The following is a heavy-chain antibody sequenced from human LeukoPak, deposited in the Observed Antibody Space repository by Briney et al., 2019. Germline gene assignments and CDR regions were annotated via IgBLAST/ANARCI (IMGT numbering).Heavy chain of an antibody. J-gene: IGHJ3*01. CDR3: AAPSVHDFGFAFDV. Sequence: ASVKVSCKASGFTFINSALQWVRQPRGQRLEWMGFIIIGSGNTNYAQNFHDRVTITRDVSTNTSFMELTSLTSEDTAVYYCAAPSVHDFGFAFDVWGEGTLITVS. V-gene: IGHV1-58*01. CDR1: GFTFINSA. CDR2: IIIGSGNT. D-gene: IGHD4-17*01.